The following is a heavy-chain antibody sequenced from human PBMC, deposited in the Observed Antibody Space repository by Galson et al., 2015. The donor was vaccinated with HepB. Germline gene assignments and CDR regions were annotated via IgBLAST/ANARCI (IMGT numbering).Heavy chain of an antibody. CDR1: GGSISSYY. Sequence: SLTCTVSGGSISSYYWRWILQPPGTGLGWIADFYYSGSTYYNPSLKSRVTISVDTSNNQFSMKLSSVTAADTAVYYCARGTSKHSSSWHFDYWGQGTLVTVSS. CDR3: ARGTSKHSSSWHFDY. D-gene: IGHD6-13*01. CDR2: FYYSGST. J-gene: IGHJ4*02. V-gene: IGHV4-59*08.